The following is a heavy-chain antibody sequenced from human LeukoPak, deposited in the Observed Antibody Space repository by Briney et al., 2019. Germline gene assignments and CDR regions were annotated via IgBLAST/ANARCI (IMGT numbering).Heavy chain of an antibody. CDR2: ISAYNGNT. CDR3: ARLLGYCSGGSCYGDY. D-gene: IGHD2-15*01. CDR1: GYTFTSYG. V-gene: IGHV1-18*04. Sequence: VKVSCKATGYTFTSYGISWVRQAPGQGLEWMGWISAYNGNTNYAQKLQGRVTMTTDTSTSTAYMELRSLRSDDTAVYYCARLLGYCSGGSCYGDYWGQGTLVTVSS. J-gene: IGHJ4*02.